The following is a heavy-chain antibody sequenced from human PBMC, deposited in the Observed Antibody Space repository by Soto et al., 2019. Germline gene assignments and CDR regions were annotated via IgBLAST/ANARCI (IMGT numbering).Heavy chain of an antibody. CDR1: GFTFSSFN. J-gene: IGHJ4*02. CDR2: ISISSNFI. CDR3: ARDGYCSGGSCSIDY. V-gene: IGHV3-21*01. Sequence: PGGSLRLSCAASGFTFSSFNMNWVRQAPGKGLEWVSSISISSNFIYYADSVKGRFTISRDNAKNSLYLQMNSLRAEDTSVYYCARDGYCSGGSCSIDYWGQGTLVTVSS. D-gene: IGHD2-15*01.